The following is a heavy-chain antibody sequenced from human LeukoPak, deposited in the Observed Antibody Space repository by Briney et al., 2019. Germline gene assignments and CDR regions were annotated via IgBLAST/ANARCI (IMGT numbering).Heavy chain of an antibody. CDR2: IYTSGST. D-gene: IGHD3-3*01. CDR1: GGSISSYY. V-gene: IGHV4-4*07. Sequence: SETLSLTCTVSGGSISSYYWSWTRQPAGKGLEWIGRIYTSGSTNYNPSLKSRVTISVDKSKNQFSLKLSSVTAADTAVYYCARLSRSGYYMDVWGKGTTVTVSS. J-gene: IGHJ6*03. CDR3: ARLSRSGYYMDV.